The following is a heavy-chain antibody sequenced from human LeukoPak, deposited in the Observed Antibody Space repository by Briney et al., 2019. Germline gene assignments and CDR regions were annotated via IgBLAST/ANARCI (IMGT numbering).Heavy chain of an antibody. J-gene: IGHJ6*04. CDR3: ARDGVEYGMDV. Sequence: GGSLRLSCAASGFTFSSYSMNWVRQAPGKGLEWVSSTSSSSSYIYYADSVKGRFTISRDNAKNSLYLQMNSLRAEDTAVYYCARDGVEYGMDVWGKGTTVTVSS. CDR2: TSSSSSYI. CDR1: GFTFSSYS. V-gene: IGHV3-21*01. D-gene: IGHD1-1*01.